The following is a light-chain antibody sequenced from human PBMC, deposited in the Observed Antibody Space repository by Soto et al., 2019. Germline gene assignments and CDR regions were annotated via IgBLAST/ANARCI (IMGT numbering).Light chain of an antibody. CDR1: SSNIGSYT. V-gene: IGLV1-44*01. Sequence: QSVLTQPPSASRAPGQRVTISCSGSSSNIGSYTVNWYQQFPGTAPKLVIYSNNQRPSGVPDRFSGSKSGTSASLVISGLQSEDEADYFCAAWDDSLNGHVVFGGGTQLTVL. J-gene: IGLJ2*01. CDR3: AAWDDSLNGHVV. CDR2: SNN.